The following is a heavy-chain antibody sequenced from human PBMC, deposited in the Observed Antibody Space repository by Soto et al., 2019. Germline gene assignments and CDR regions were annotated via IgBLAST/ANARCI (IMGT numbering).Heavy chain of an antibody. V-gene: IGHV3-20*04. CDR3: ARDHYNYYDSSGYFDY. CDR2: INWNGGST. Sequence: GGSLRLSCAASGFTFSSYAMHWVRQAPGKGLERVSGINWNGGSTGYADSVKGRFTISRDNAKNSLYLQMNSLRAEDTALYYCARDHYNYYDSSGYFDYWGQGTLVTVSS. D-gene: IGHD3-22*01. CDR1: GFTFSSYA. J-gene: IGHJ4*02.